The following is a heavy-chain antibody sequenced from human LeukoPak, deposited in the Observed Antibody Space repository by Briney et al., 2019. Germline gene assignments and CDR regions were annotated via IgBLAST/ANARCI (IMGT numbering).Heavy chain of an antibody. CDR1: GESFSGYY. J-gene: IGHJ4*02. V-gene: IGHV4-34*01. CDR3: ARRGRCSSTSCYGVASIDY. CDR2: INHSGST. Sequence: SETLSVTCAVYGESFSGYYWSWIRQPPGKGLEWIGEINHSGSTNYNPSLKSRVTISVDTSKNQFSLKLSSVTAADTAVYYCARRGRCSSTSCYGVASIDYWGQGTLVTVSS. D-gene: IGHD2-2*01.